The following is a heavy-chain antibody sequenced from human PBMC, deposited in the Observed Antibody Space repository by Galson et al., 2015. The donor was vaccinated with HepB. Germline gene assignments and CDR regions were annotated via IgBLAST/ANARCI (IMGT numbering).Heavy chain of an antibody. CDR1: GFTFSIYV. CDR2: ITASGDHT. Sequence: SLRLSCAASGFTFSIYVMNWFRQAPGKGLERVSAITASGDHTYYAESVKGRFTMSRDNSKNTVYLQMSGLRAEDSAIYYCARRRSDVAAFDIWGQGTMVTVSS. CDR3: ARRRSDVAAFDI. J-gene: IGHJ3*02. D-gene: IGHD1-1*01. V-gene: IGHV3-23*01.